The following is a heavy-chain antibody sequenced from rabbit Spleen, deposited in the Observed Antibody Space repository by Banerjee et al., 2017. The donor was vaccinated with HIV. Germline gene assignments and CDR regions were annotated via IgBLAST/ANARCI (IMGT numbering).Heavy chain of an antibody. Sequence: EQLEESGGDLVKPEGSLTLTCTVSVLSFSVYVYICWVRQAPGKGLEFIACIYTYNGGAYYASWARGRFTISKTSSITVTLQMTSLTAADTATYFCATYVDYDGDFNLWGPGTLVTVS. CDR3: ATYVDYDGDFNL. CDR2: IYTYNGGA. D-gene: IGHD2-1*01. CDR1: VLSFSVYVY. V-gene: IGHV1S45*01. J-gene: IGHJ4*01.